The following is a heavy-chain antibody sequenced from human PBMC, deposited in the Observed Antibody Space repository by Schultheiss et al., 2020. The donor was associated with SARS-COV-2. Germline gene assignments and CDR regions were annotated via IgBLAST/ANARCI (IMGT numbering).Heavy chain of an antibody. CDR2: ISSSSSTI. D-gene: IGHD6-19*01. CDR1: GFTFSSYS. CDR3: ARPHQQWLDLVGMDV. J-gene: IGHJ6*02. Sequence: GGSLRLSCAASGFTFSSYSMNWVRQAPGKGLEWVSYISSSSSTIYYADSVKGRFTISRDNAKNSLYLQMNSLRAEDTAVYYCARPHQQWLDLVGMDVWGQGTTVTVSS. V-gene: IGHV3-48*01.